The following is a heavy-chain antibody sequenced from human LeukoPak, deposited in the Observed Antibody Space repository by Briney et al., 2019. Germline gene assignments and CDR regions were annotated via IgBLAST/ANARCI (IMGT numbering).Heavy chain of an antibody. CDR3: ARISPDGAAAGNAFDP. D-gene: IGHD6-13*01. CDR1: GGSFSGYY. CDR2: INHSGST. V-gene: IGHV4-34*01. Sequence: SETLSLTCAVYGGSFSGYYWSWIRQPPGKGLEWIGEINHSGSTNYNPSLKSRVTMSVDTSKNQFSLKLSSVTAVDTAVYYCARISPDGAAAGNAFDPWGQGTLVTVSS. J-gene: IGHJ5*02.